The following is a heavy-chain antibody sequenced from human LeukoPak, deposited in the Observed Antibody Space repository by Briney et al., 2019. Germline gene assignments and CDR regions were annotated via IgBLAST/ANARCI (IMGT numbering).Heavy chain of an antibody. Sequence: GASVKVSCKASGYTFTSYGISWVRQAPGQGLEWMGWISAYNGNTNYAQKLQGRVTMTTDTSTSTAYMELRSLRSDDTAVYYCARTVILGSVGATYWGYYFDYWGQGTLVTVSS. CDR3: ARTVILGSVGATYWGYYFDY. CDR1: GYTFTSYG. CDR2: ISAYNGNT. D-gene: IGHD1-26*01. V-gene: IGHV1-18*01. J-gene: IGHJ4*02.